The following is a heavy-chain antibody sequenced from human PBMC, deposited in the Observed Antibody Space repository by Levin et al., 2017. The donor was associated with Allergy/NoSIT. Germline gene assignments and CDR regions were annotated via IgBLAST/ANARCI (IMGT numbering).Heavy chain of an antibody. CDR3: AKDAVAGAFDI. V-gene: IGHV3-30*18. CDR1: GFTFSSSG. J-gene: IGHJ3*02. Sequence: LSLTCAASGFTFSSSGMHWVRQAPGKGLEWVAVISYDGSNKYYADSVKGRFTISRDNSKNTLYLQMNSLRAEDTAVYYCAKDAVAGAFDIWGQGTMVTVSS. CDR2: ISYDGSNK. D-gene: IGHD6-19*01.